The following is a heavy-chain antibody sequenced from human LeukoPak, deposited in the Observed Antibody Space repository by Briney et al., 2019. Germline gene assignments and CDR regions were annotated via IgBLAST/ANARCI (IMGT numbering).Heavy chain of an antibody. V-gene: IGHV4-39*01. CDR3: ARQRITMVRGVILTWFDP. Sequence: SETLSLTCTVSGGSISSSSYYWGWIRQPPGKGLEWIGCIYYSGSTYYNPSLKSRVTISVDTSKNQFSLKLSSVTAADTAVYYCARQRITMVRGVILTWFDPWGQGTLVTVSS. CDR2: IYYSGST. J-gene: IGHJ5*01. CDR1: GGSISSSSYY. D-gene: IGHD3-10*01.